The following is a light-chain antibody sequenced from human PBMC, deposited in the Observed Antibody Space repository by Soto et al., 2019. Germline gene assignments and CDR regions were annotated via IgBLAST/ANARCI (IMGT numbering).Light chain of an antibody. CDR3: QQYNSYPWT. J-gene: IGKJ1*01. CDR1: QSISSW. Sequence: DIQMTQSPSTLSASVGDRVTITCRASQSISSWLAWYQQKTGKAPKLLIYDASSLESRLPSRLSGSGSGTEFTLTISILQPDDFATYYCQQYNSYPWTFGQGTKVEIK. V-gene: IGKV1-5*01. CDR2: DAS.